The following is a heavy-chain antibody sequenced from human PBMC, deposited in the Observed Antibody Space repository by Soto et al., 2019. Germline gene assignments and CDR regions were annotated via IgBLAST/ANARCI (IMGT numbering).Heavy chain of an antibody. D-gene: IGHD3-22*01. CDR2: IYHSGST. CDR1: GRSISSGGYS. V-gene: IGHV4-30-2*01. J-gene: IGHJ3*02. CDR3: ARAYYDSSGYYYEPNDAFDI. Sequence: SETLSLTCAVSGRSISSGGYSWSWIRQPPGKGLEWIGYIYHSGSTYYNPSLKSRVTISVDRSKNQFSLKLSSVTAADTAVYYCARAYYDSSGYYYEPNDAFDIWGQGTMVTVSS.